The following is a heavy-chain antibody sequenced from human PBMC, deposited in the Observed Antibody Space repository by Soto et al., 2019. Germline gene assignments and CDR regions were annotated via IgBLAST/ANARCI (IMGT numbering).Heavy chain of an antibody. CDR3: ARNYCSGGSCYDYYYMDV. Sequence: ASVKVSCKASGYTFTSYGISWVRQGPGQGLEWMGWISGYNSNTNYAQKFQGRVTMTTDTSTSTAYMELSRLRSDDTAVYYCARNYCSGGSCYDYYYMDVWGRGTTVTVSS. CDR1: GYTFTSYG. D-gene: IGHD2-15*01. J-gene: IGHJ6*03. CDR2: ISGYNSNT. V-gene: IGHV1-18*01.